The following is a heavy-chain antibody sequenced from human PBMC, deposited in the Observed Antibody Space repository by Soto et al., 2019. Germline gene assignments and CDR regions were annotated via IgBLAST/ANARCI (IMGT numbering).Heavy chain of an antibody. CDR1: GYTFTSYN. D-gene: IGHD3-16*01. CDR3: ARALGV. Sequence: QVQLVQSGAEVKKPGASVKLSCKAFGYTFTSYNMHWVRQAPGQGLEWMGVINPSGGSPTYAHEFQGRGTMTTDTSASTLYMELSSLRSADTAVYYCARALGVWGQGTLVTVSS. CDR2: INPSGGSP. J-gene: IGHJ4*02. V-gene: IGHV1-46*01.